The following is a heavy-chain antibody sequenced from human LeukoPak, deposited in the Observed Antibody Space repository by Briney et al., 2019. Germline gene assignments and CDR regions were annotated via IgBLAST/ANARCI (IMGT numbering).Heavy chain of an antibody. D-gene: IGHD1-26*01. CDR3: ARDFIWELRYYFDY. V-gene: IGHV3-30-3*01. Sequence: GGSLRLSCAASGFTFSSYAMHWVRQAPGKGLEWVAVISYDGSNKYYADSVKGRFTISRDNSKNTLYLQMNSLRAEDTAVYYCARDFIWELRYYFDYWGQGTLVTVSS. CDR2: ISYDGSNK. CDR1: GFTFSSYA. J-gene: IGHJ4*02.